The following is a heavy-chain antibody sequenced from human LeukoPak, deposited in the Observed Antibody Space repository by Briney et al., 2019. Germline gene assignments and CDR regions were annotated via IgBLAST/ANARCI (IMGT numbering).Heavy chain of an antibody. CDR2: INSNSGGT. Sequence: ASVKVSCKASGYTFTGYYMHWVRQAPGQGLEWMGWINSNSGGTNYAQKFQGRVTMTRDTSISTAYMELSRLRSDGTAVYYCARGPYYDFWSGYYGYWGQGTLVTVSS. CDR3: ARGPYYDFWSGYYGY. V-gene: IGHV1-2*02. CDR1: GYTFTGYY. D-gene: IGHD3-3*01. J-gene: IGHJ4*02.